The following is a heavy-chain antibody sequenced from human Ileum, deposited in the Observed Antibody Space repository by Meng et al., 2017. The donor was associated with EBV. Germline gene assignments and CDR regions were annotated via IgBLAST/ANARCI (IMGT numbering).Heavy chain of an antibody. V-gene: IGHV4-4*02. D-gene: IGHD1-7*01. J-gene: IGHJ4*02. CDR3: GRDQGRELINH. CDR2: VYHRGDT. CDR1: GDSISSDIW. Sequence: QVKLRESGPGLWKPSGTLSLTCTVSGDSISSDIWWSWVRQPPGKGLEWIGEVYHRGDTNYNPSLKSRVDISVDKSKNQFYLSLFSVTAADTAVYYCGRDQGRELINHWGQGTLVTVSS.